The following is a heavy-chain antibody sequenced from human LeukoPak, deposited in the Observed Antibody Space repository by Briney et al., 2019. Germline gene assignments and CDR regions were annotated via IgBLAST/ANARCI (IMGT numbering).Heavy chain of an antibody. CDR2: ISYDGSNK. D-gene: IGHD1-26*01. J-gene: IGHJ6*02. Sequence: PGGSLRLSCAASGFTFSSYAMHWVRQAPGKGLEWVAVISYDGSNKYYADSVKGRFTISRDNSKNTLYLQMNSLRAEDTAVYYCARDGRSSGSYSPSYYYYGMDVWGQGTTVTVSS. CDR3: ARDGRSSGSYSPSYYYYGMDV. V-gene: IGHV3-30-3*01. CDR1: GFTFSSYA.